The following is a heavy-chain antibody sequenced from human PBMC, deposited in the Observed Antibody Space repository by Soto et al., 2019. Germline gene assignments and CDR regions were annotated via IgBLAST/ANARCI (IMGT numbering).Heavy chain of an antibody. J-gene: IGHJ4*02. CDR2: MHHSGRT. CDR1: GAYMRSDYYY. CDR3: ARWVEVSLDYFDS. V-gene: IGHV4-31*11. D-gene: IGHD6-6*01. Sequence: SETLSLTCAVSGAYMRSDYYYWSWVRQKPGKDLEWIGHMHHSGRTHYNPSLKSRVAVSVDTSKNQFSLYLNSVTAADTAVYYCARWVEVSLDYFDSWGQGIPVTVSS.